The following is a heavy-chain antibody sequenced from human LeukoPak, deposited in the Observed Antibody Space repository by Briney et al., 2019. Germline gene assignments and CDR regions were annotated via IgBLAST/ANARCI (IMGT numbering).Heavy chain of an antibody. D-gene: IGHD6-13*01. CDR3: AKDGSYSSSWYDYDY. Sequence: GGSLRLSCAASGFTFSSYGMNWVRQAPGKGLEWVSAIRGSDDNTYYADSVKGRFTISRDNSKNTLYLQMNSLRAEDTAVYYCAKDGSYSSSWYDYDYWGQGTLVTVSS. J-gene: IGHJ4*02. CDR1: GFTFSSYG. CDR2: IRGSDDNT. V-gene: IGHV3-23*01.